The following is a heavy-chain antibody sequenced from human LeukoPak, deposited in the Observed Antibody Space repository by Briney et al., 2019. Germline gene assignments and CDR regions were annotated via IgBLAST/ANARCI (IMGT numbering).Heavy chain of an antibody. V-gene: IGHV4-59*01. D-gene: IGHD6-13*01. CDR1: GGSISNYY. CDR3: VRDSRYGSGWFEDGLDF. CDR2: INDRGST. Sequence: SETLSLTCTVSGGSISNYYWGWIRQPPGQGLEWLGHINDRGSTNYNPSLQGRVTISIDTSKNQFSLKVNSVTAADTAVYYCVRDSRYGSGWFEDGLDFWGQGTTVTVSS. J-gene: IGHJ6*02.